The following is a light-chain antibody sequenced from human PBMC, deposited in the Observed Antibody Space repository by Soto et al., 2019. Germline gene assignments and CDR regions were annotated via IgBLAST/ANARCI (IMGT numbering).Light chain of an antibody. J-gene: IGKJ1*01. Sequence: DIQMTQSPSSLSASIGDRVTITCRASQGIFNYLAWYQKKPGKVPKLLIYAASTLRSGVPSRFSGSGSGTDFTLTISSLLPEDVATYYCQKYNSDPRTFGQGTKVEIK. V-gene: IGKV1-27*01. CDR2: AAS. CDR3: QKYNSDPRT. CDR1: QGIFNY.